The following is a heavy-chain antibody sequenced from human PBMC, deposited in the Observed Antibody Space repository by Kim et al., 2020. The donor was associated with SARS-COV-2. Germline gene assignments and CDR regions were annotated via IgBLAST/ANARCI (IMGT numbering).Heavy chain of an antibody. J-gene: IGHJ3*02. D-gene: IGHD6-19*01. CDR3: ATSYSSGWYGADAFDI. V-gene: IGHV3-23*03. Sequence: SVKGRFTISRDNSKNTLYLQMNSLRAEDTAVYYCATSYSSGWYGADAFDIWGQGTMVTVSS.